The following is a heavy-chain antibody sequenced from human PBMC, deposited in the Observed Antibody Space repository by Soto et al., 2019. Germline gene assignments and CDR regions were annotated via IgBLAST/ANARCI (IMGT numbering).Heavy chain of an antibody. CDR1: GFTFSSYA. V-gene: IGHV3-30-3*01. J-gene: IGHJ4*02. CDR3: ARSNYGGHPALDY. D-gene: IGHD4-17*01. Sequence: GGSLRLSCAASGFTFSSYAMHWVRQAPGKGLEWVALISNDGNDKYYADSVKGRFSVSRDNPTNTLFLQMNSLRAEDTAVYYCARSNYGGHPALDYWGQGSLVTVSS. CDR2: ISNDGNDK.